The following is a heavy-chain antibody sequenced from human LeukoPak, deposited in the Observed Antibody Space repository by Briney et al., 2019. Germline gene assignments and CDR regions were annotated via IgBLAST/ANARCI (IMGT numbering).Heavy chain of an antibody. CDR1: GFTFSSYA. D-gene: IGHD4-17*01. V-gene: IGHV3-30*01. Sequence: GRSLRLSCAASGFTFSSYAMHWVRQAPGKGLEWVAVISYDGSNKYYAGSVKGRFTISRDNSKNTLYLQMNSLRAEDTAVYYCAREDYGTFDYWGQGTLVTVSS. CDR3: AREDYGTFDY. J-gene: IGHJ4*02. CDR2: ISYDGSNK.